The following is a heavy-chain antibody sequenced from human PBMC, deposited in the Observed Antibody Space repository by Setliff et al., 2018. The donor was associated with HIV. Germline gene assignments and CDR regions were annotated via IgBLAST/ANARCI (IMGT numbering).Heavy chain of an antibody. V-gene: IGHV1-69*05. Sequence: GNTNYAQKFQGRVTITTDESTSTAYMELSSLRSEDTAVYHCAKGAVVTNYFDYWGQGTLVTVSS. J-gene: IGHJ4*02. CDR2: GNT. D-gene: IGHD2-15*01. CDR3: AKGAVVTNYFDY.